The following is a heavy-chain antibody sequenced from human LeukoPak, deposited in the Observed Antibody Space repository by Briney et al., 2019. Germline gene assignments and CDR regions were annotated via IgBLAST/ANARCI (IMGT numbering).Heavy chain of an antibody. CDR1: SGSLSGYS. V-gene: IGHV4-34*01. CDR2: IHHSGST. J-gene: IGHJ4*02. CDR3: TRQSGTVTPIDY. Sequence: SETLSLTCAVSSGSLSGYSWGWIRQAPGMGLDWIGEIHHSGSTTYNSSLKNRVTISLDKPKSQFSLILTSVTAADTAVYYCTRQSGTVTPIDYWGQGILVTVSS. D-gene: IGHD4-17*01.